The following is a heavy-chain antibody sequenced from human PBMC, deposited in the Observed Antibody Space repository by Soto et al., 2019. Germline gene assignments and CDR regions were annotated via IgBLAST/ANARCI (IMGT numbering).Heavy chain of an antibody. J-gene: IGHJ4*02. D-gene: IGHD6-19*01. Sequence: GGSPRLSCSASGFTFSSYAMHWVRQAPGKGLEWVAVISYDGSNKYYADSVKGRFTISRDNSKNTLYLQMNSLRAEDTAVYYCARARVAVAGTIDYWGQGTLVTVSS. CDR3: ARARVAVAGTIDY. V-gene: IGHV3-30-3*01. CDR1: GFTFSSYA. CDR2: ISYDGSNK.